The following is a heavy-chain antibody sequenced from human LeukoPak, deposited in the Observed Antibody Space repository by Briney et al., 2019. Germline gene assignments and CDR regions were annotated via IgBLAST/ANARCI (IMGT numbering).Heavy chain of an antibody. CDR1: GYTFTSYD. Sequence: GASVKVSCMASGYTFTSYDLNWVRQATGLGLEWMGWMNPNSGITGYAQKFRGRVTMTRDTSISTTHMELSRLRSDDTAVYYCARVEVYYYDSSGYYYFDYWGQGTLVTVSS. V-gene: IGHV1-8*01. J-gene: IGHJ4*02. CDR2: MNPNSGIT. CDR3: ARVEVYYYDSSGYYYFDY. D-gene: IGHD3-22*01.